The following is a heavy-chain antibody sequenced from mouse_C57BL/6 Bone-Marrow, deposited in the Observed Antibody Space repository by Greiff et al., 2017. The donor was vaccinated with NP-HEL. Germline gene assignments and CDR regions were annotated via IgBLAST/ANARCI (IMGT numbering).Heavy chain of an antibody. Sequence: QVQLQQPGAELVKPGASVKLSCKASGYTFTSYWMQWVKQRPGQGLEWIGEIDPSDSYTNYNQKFKGKATLTVDTSSSTAYMQLSSLTSEDSAVYYCARGWDGSSVAMDYWGQGTSVTVSS. D-gene: IGHD1-1*01. CDR3: ARGWDGSSVAMDY. CDR2: IDPSDSYT. CDR1: GYTFTSYW. V-gene: IGHV1-50*01. J-gene: IGHJ4*01.